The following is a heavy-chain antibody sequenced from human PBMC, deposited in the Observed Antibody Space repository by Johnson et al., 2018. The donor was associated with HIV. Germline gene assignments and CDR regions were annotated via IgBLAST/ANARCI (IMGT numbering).Heavy chain of an antibody. CDR1: KFTFSAYG. D-gene: IGHD1-7*01. CDR3: ARSATGTTADAFDI. J-gene: IGHJ3*02. Sequence: QVQLVESGGGVVQPGRSLRLSCGSSKFTFSAYGMHWVRQAPGKGLEWVAGISFAGTNKYYADSVKGRFTISRDNSKNTLYLQMNSLRAEDTAVYYCARSATGTTADAFDIWGQGTMVTVSS. CDR2: ISFAGTNK. V-gene: IGHV3-30*03.